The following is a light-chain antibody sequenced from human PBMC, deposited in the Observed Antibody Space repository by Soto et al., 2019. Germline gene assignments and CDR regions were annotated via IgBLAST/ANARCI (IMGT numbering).Light chain of an antibody. Sequence: DIQMTQSPSSLSASVGDRVTITCRASQSISSYLNWYQQKPGTAPKLLIYAASSLQSGVPSRFSGSGSGTDFTLTISSLQPEDFATYYCQRSYSTLYTFGQGTKLEIK. CDR2: AAS. CDR3: QRSYSTLYT. J-gene: IGKJ2*01. V-gene: IGKV1-39*01. CDR1: QSISSY.